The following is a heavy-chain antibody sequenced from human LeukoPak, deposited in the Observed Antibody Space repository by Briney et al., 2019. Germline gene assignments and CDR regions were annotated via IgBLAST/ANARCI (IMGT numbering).Heavy chain of an antibody. CDR1: GFTFSDFK. V-gene: IGHV3-11*04. J-gene: IGHJ4*02. D-gene: IGHD3-22*01. CDR2: IKSSGDII. CDR3: ARSPSVPVTAEYYDSSAFMDF. Sequence: GGSLRLSWAASGFTFSDFKMTWVRQAEGKGREWVSYIKSSGDIIYYADSVKDRCTISRDHAKTSLYLQMNRLRAEDTAVYYCARSPSVPVTAEYYDSSAFMDFWGQGPLVTVSS.